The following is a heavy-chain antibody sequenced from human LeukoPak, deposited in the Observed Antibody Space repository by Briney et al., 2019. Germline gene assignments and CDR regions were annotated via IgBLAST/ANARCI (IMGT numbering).Heavy chain of an antibody. CDR1: GFTVSSNY. Sequence: GGSLRLSCAASGFTVSSNYMSWVRQAPGKGLEWVSVIYSGGSTYYADSAKGRFTISRDNSKNTLYLQMNSLRAEDTAVYYCARASYGSGSNYWGQGTLVTVSS. D-gene: IGHD3-10*01. CDR3: ARASYGSGSNY. CDR2: IYSGGST. J-gene: IGHJ4*02. V-gene: IGHV3-53*01.